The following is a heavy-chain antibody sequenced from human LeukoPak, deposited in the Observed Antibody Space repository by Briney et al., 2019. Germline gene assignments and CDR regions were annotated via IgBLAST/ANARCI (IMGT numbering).Heavy chain of an antibody. CDR3: ARLGYYDSKYYFDY. Sequence: PSETLSLTCAVYGGSFSGYYWSWIRQPPGKGLEWIGEINHSGSTNYNLSLKSRVTISVDTSKNQFSLKLSSVTAADTAVYYCARLGYYDSKYYFDYWGQGTLVTVSS. V-gene: IGHV4-34*01. D-gene: IGHD3-22*01. CDR1: GGSFSGYY. J-gene: IGHJ4*02. CDR2: INHSGST.